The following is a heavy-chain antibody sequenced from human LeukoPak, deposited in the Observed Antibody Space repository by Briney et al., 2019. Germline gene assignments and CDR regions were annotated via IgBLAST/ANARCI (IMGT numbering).Heavy chain of an antibody. CDR3: ARAGGSGHDDAFDI. V-gene: IGHV1-46*01. J-gene: IGHJ3*02. D-gene: IGHD3-10*01. CDR1: GYTFTSYF. CDR2: INPSGGST. Sequence: ASVKVSCKASGYTFTSYFMHWVQQAPGQGLEWMGIINPSGGSTSYAQKFQGRVTMTRDMSTSTVYMELSSLRSEDTAVYYCARAGGSGHDDAFDIWGQGTMVTVSS.